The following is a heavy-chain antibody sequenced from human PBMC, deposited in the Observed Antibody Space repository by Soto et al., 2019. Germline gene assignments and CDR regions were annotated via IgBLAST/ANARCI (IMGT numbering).Heavy chain of an antibody. J-gene: IGHJ4*02. V-gene: IGHV4-39*01. Sequence: PSETLSLTCTVSGVSISNSSYYWGWIRRPPGKGRDWIGTTYYRGIPCCSPSLTSRVPISLDTSNNQFSLKPPSVTAADTAGFYCERHGSKWGQGTLVTVS. CDR3: ERHGSK. CDR2: TYYRGIP. CDR1: GVSISNSSYY.